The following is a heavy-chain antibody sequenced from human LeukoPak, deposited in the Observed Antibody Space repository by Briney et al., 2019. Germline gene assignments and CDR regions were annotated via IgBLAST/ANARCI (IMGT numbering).Heavy chain of an antibody. CDR1: GGSISSHY. CDR3: ARGGTTVTPGLLWFDP. D-gene: IGHD4-17*01. Sequence: PSETLSLTCGVSGGSISSHYWSCIRQPPGKGLEWIGYIYYSGSTKYNPSLKSRVTISVDTSKNQFSLKLSSVTAADTAVYYCARGGTTVTPGLLWFDPWGQGTLVTVSS. CDR2: IYYSGST. J-gene: IGHJ5*02. V-gene: IGHV4-59*11.